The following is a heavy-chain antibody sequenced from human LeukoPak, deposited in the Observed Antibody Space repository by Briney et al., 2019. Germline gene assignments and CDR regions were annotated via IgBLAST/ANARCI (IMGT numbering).Heavy chain of an antibody. CDR2: IIPILGIA. CDR3: ARSRNYYDSSGYPRALDY. J-gene: IGHJ4*02. V-gene: IGHV1-69*04. D-gene: IGHD3-22*01. Sequence: SVKVSCKASGGTFSSYAISWVRQAPGQGLEWMGRIIPILGIANYAQKFQGRVTITADKSTSTAYMELSSLRSEDTAVYYCARSRNYYDSSGYPRALDYWGQGTLVTVSS. CDR1: GGTFSSYA.